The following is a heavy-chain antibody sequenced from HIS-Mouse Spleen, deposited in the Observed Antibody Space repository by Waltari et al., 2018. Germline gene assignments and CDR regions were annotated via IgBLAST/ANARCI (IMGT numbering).Heavy chain of an antibody. J-gene: IGHJ4*02. D-gene: IGHD7-27*01. Sequence: LSLTCTVSGGSISSYYWSWIRQPPGKGLEWIGYIYYSGSTNYNPSLKSRVTISVDTSKNQFSLKLSSVTAADTAVYYCARLTGVYYFDYWGQGTLVTVSS. CDR1: GGSISSYY. CDR2: IYYSGST. CDR3: ARLTGVYYFDY. V-gene: IGHV4-59*01.